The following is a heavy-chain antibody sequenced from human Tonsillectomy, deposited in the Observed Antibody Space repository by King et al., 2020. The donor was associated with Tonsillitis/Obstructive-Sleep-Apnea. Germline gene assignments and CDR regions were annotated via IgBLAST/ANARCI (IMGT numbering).Heavy chain of an antibody. Sequence: VQLQESGPGLVKPSQTLSLTCTVSGGSISSSGYYWCWIRQHPGKGLEWIGYIYYRGSTSYNPSLKSRVTISVDTSKNQFSLKLSSVTAADTAVYYCARGREAVYSSGWYISDAVDICGQGTMVTVSS. V-gene: IGHV4-31*03. CDR2: IYYRGST. CDR3: ARGREAVYSSGWYISDAVDI. J-gene: IGHJ3*02. D-gene: IGHD6-19*01. CDR1: GGSISSSGYY.